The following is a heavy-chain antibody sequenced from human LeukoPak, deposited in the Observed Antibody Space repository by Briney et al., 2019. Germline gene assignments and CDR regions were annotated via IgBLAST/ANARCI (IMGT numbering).Heavy chain of an antibody. Sequence: SESLSLTCTVAGGSIGSGGYYWSWIRQPPGKGLEWIGYIYHSGSTYYNPSLKSRVTISVDRSKNQFSLKLSSVTAADTAVYYCARYENIVDYWGQGTLVTVSS. D-gene: IGHD2/OR15-2a*01. CDR2: IYHSGST. V-gene: IGHV4-30-2*01. CDR1: GGSIGSGGYY. J-gene: IGHJ4*02. CDR3: ARYENIVDY.